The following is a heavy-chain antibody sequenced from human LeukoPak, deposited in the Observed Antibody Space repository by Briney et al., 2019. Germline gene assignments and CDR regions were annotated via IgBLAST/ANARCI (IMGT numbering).Heavy chain of an antibody. J-gene: IGHJ5*02. CDR2: IDEDGKTI. D-gene: IGHD3-3*01. CDR1: RFTFNSYW. Sequence: GGSLRLSCAASRFTFNSYWMHWLRQAPGKGLVWVSRIDEDGKTIDYADSVKGRFTISRDNAKDTLYLQMSSLRDEDTAVYYCVSDLCGGDDQWGRGTLVTVSS. CDR3: VSDLCGGDDQ. V-gene: IGHV3-74*01.